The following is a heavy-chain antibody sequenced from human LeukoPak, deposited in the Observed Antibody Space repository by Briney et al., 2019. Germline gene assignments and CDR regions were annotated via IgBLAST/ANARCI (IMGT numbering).Heavy chain of an antibody. J-gene: IGHJ4*02. D-gene: IGHD6-6*01. CDR1: GGSISSYY. CDR3: ARATRAARHFDY. Sequence: ASETLSLTCTVSGGSISSYYWSWIRQPPGKGLEWIGYIYYSGSTNYNPSLKSRVTISVDTSKNQFSLKLSSVTAADTAVYYCARATRAARHFDYWGQGTLVTVSS. CDR2: IYYSGST. V-gene: IGHV4-59*12.